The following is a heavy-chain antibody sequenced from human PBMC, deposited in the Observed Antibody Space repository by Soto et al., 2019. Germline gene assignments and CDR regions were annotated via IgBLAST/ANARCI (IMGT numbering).Heavy chain of an antibody. CDR2: INAGNGNT. Sequence: ASVKVSCKASGYTFTSYAMHWVRQAPGQRLEWMGWINAGNGNTKYSQKFQGRVTITRDTSASTAYMELSSLRSEDTAVYYCARARPIVGATFDYWGQGTLVTVSS. D-gene: IGHD1-26*01. CDR3: ARARPIVGATFDY. J-gene: IGHJ4*02. CDR1: GYTFTSYA. V-gene: IGHV1-3*01.